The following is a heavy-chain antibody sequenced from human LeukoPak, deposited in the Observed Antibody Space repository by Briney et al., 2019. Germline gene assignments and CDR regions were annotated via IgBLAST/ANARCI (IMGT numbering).Heavy chain of an antibody. CDR2: ISYDGSNK. V-gene: IGHV3-30-3*01. CDR3: ASVPLDWGPDY. D-gene: IGHD7-27*01. CDR1: GFTFSSYA. Sequence: PGGSLRLSCAASGFTFSSYAMHWVRQAPGKGLEWVAVISYDGSNKYYADSVKGRFTISRDNSKNTLYLQMNSLRAEDTAVYYCASVPLDWGPDYWGQGTLVTVSS. J-gene: IGHJ4*02.